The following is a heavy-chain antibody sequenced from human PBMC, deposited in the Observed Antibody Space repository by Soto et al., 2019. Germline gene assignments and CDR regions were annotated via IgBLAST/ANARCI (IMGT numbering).Heavy chain of an antibody. Sequence: PSDTLSLTCTVSGGSISSSSYYWGWIRQPPGKGLEWIGSIYYSGSTYYNPSLKSRVTISVDTSKNQFSLKLSSVTAADTAVYYCARHEDIVVVVAATDYWGQGTLVTVSS. D-gene: IGHD2-15*01. J-gene: IGHJ4*02. CDR2: IYYSGST. V-gene: IGHV4-39*01. CDR1: GGSISSSSYY. CDR3: ARHEDIVVVVAATDY.